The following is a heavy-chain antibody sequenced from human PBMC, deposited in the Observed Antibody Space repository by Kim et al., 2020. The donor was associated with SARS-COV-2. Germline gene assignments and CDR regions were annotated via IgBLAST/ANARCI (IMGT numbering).Heavy chain of an antibody. D-gene: IGHD6-13*01. CDR3: ARVSISWYYGMDV. V-gene: IGHV3-21*01. Sequence: DSRKGRVTLSRDNAKNSLYLQLNSLRAEDTAVYYCARVSISWYYGMDVWGQGTTVTVSS. J-gene: IGHJ6*02.